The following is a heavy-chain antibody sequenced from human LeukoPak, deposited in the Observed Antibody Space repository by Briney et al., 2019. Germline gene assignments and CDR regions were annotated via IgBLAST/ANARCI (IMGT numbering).Heavy chain of an antibody. J-gene: IGHJ6*02. D-gene: IGHD3-10*01. CDR1: GFIFRNYA. V-gene: IGHV3-30*01. CDR2: ISYDGSIK. Sequence: PGGSLRLSCAASGFIFRNYAVHCVRQAPDKGLEWVAAISYDGSIKEYADSVKGRFLISRDNSQNTLDLQMNSLRGEDTGVYFCARALQATRGSFANYYMDVWGQGTTVTVS. CDR3: ARALQATRGSFANYYMDV.